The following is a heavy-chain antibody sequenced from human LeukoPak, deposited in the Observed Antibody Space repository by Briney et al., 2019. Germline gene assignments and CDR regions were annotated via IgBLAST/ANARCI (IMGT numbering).Heavy chain of an antibody. CDR3: ARDGVEVASTSY. CDR2: IRYDGIKK. CDR1: GFIFSSYG. J-gene: IGHJ4*02. V-gene: IGHV3-30*02. Sequence: GGSLRLSCAASGFIFSSYGMHWVRQAPGKGLEWVAFIRYDGIKKYYADSVKGRFTISRDNSKNTLYLQMNSLRAEDTAVYYCARDGVEVASTSYWGQGTLVTVSS. D-gene: IGHD6-19*01.